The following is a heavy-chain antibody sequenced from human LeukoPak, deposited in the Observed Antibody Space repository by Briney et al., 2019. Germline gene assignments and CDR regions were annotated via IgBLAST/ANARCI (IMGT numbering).Heavy chain of an antibody. CDR3: ARDRRDGYNWVYFDY. J-gene: IGHJ4*02. D-gene: IGHD5-24*01. CDR1: GFTFSSYS. V-gene: IGHV3-48*01. Sequence: GGSLRLSCAASGFTFSSYSMNWVRQAPGKGLEWVSYISSSSSAIYYADSVKGRFTISRDNAKNSLYLQMNSLRAEDTAVYYCARDRRDGYNWVYFDYWGQGTLVTVSS. CDR2: ISSSSSAI.